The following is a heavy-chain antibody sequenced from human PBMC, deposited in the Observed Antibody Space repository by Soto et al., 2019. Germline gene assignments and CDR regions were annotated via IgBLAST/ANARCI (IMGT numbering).Heavy chain of an antibody. Sequence: EVQLVESGGDLVHPGGSLRLSCAVSGFTFDKYWMHWVRQSPGKGLVWVSGIYGNGTTVLYADSVKGRFTVSRDNPKNTLYLHMYSLRADETAVYFCARDYGEYPMGFDYWGQGPLVALSS. J-gene: IGHJ4*02. CDR3: ARDYGEYPMGFDY. CDR1: GFTFDKYW. V-gene: IGHV3-74*01. CDR2: IYGNGTTV. D-gene: IGHD4-17*01.